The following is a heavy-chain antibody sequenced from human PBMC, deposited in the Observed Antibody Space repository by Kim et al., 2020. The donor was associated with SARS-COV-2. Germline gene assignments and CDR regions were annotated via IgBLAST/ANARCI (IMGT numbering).Heavy chain of an antibody. CDR1: EFMFDDYA. CDR2: ISWNSGSI. V-gene: IGHV3-9*01. Sequence: GGSLRLSCAASEFMFDDYAMHWVRQGPGKGLEWVAGISWNSGSISYADSVKGRFTISRDNVKNSLHLQMNSLRPEDTALYYCTRAPGRDYYGWGTRENLYYCGMDVWGQGTTVNV. CDR3: TRAPGRDYYGWGTRENLYYCGMDV. J-gene: IGHJ6*02. D-gene: IGHD3-10*01.